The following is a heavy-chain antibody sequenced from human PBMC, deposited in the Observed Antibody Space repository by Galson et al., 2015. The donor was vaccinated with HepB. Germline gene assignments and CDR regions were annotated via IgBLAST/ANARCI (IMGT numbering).Heavy chain of an antibody. CDR2: IKSKTDGGTT. J-gene: IGHJ3*02. Sequence: SLRLSCAASGFTFSNAWMSWVRQAPGKGLEWVGRIKSKTDGGTTDYAAPVKGRFTISRDDSKNTLYLQMNSLKTEDTAMYYCTTDEWELLRFAFDIWGQGTMVTVSS. CDR1: GFTFSNAW. CDR3: TTDEWELLRFAFDI. D-gene: IGHD1-26*01. V-gene: IGHV3-15*01.